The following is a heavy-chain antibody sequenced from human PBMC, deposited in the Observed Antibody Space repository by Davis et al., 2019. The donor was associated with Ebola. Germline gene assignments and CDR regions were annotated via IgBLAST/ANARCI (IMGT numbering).Heavy chain of an antibody. J-gene: IGHJ4*02. V-gene: IGHV1-8*01. CDR3: ARAPTWSQINYYCFDY. CDR2: MNPNSGNT. D-gene: IGHD3-10*01. CDR1: GYTFASYD. Sequence: ASVKVSCKASGYTFASYDINWVRQATGQGLEWMGWMNPNSGNTGYAQKFQGRVTMTRNTSISTAYMELSSLISEDTAVYYCARAPTWSQINYYCFDYWGQGTLVTVSS.